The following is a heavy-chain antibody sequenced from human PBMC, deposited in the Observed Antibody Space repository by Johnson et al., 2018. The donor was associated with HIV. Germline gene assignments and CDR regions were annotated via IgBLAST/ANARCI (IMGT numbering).Heavy chain of an antibody. J-gene: IGHJ3*02. CDR3: ATTDIVGAFDI. Sequence: VQLVESGGGLIQPGGSLRLSCAASGFTFSSYWMHWVRQGPGKGLVWVSRIKSKTDGGTTDYAAPVKDRFTISRDDSKNTLYMQMNSLKVADAAVYYCATTDIVGAFDIWGQGTMVTVSS. D-gene: IGHD2-15*01. CDR2: IKSKTDGGTT. V-gene: IGHV3-15*07. CDR1: GFTFSSYW.